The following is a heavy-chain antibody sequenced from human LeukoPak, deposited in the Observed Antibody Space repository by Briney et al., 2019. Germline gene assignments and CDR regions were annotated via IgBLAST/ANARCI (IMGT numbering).Heavy chain of an antibody. CDR2: INPNSGGT. CDR1: GYTFTGYF. D-gene: IGHD3-10*01. J-gene: IGHJ4*02. Sequence: ASVKVSCKASGYTFTGYFMHWVRQAPGQGLEWMGWINPNSGGTNYAQKFQGRVTMTTDTSTSTAYMELRSLRSDDTAVYYCARRQFITSDFDYWGQGTLVTVSS. CDR3: ARRQFITSDFDY. V-gene: IGHV1-2*02.